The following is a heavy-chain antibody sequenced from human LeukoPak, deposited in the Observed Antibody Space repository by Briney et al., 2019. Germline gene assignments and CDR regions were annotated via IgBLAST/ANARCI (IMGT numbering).Heavy chain of an antibody. CDR1: GYKFTNYW. D-gene: IGHD1-14*01. Sequence: GESLKISCQASGYKFTNYWIGWVRQMPGKGLEWMGIIFLSDSDTRYSPSFQGQVTISADKSTSTAYLQWGSLKASDTGIYYCTRQADHHSYYYLDVWGKGTTVTVSS. CDR2: IFLSDSDT. J-gene: IGHJ6*03. CDR3: TRQADHHSYYYLDV. V-gene: IGHV5-51*01.